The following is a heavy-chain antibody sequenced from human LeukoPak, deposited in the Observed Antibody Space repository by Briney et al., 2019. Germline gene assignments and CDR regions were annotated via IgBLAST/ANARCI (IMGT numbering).Heavy chain of an antibody. CDR2: IYTSGST. J-gene: IGHJ4*02. CDR1: GGSISSGSYY. D-gene: IGHD4-17*01. Sequence: SQTLSLTCTVSGGSISSGSYYWSWIRQPAGKGLEWIGRIYTSGSTNYNPSLKSRVTISVDTSKNQFSLKLSSVTAADTAVYYCARVSHGDFLDYWGQGTLVTVSS. CDR3: ARVSHGDFLDY. V-gene: IGHV4-61*02.